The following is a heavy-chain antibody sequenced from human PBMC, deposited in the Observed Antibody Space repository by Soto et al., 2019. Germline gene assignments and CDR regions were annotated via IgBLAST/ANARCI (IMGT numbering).Heavy chain of an antibody. CDR2: INHSGST. V-gene: IGHV4-34*01. CDR3: ARGPSTVTTGYFDY. CDR1: GGSFSGYY. Sequence: QVQLQQWGAGLLKPSETLSLTCAVYGGSFSGYYWSWIRQPPGKGLEWIGEINHSGSTNYNPSLKSRVTISVDTSKNQCSLKLSSVTAADTAVYYCARGPSTVTTGYFDYWGQGTRVTVSS. J-gene: IGHJ4*02. D-gene: IGHD4-17*01.